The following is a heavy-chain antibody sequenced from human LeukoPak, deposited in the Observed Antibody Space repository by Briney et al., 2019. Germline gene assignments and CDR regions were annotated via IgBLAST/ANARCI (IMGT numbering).Heavy chain of an antibody. CDR3: ARLRDYTDKKDYYYYYYMDV. CDR1: GYTFTSYG. D-gene: IGHD4-11*01. Sequence: GASVKVSCKASGYTFTSYGISWVRQAPGQGLEWMGWISAHNGNTNYAQKLQGRVTMTTDTSTSTAYMELRSLRSDDTAVYYCARLRDYTDKKDYYYYYYMDVWGKGTTVTVSS. J-gene: IGHJ6*03. V-gene: IGHV1-18*01. CDR2: ISAHNGNT.